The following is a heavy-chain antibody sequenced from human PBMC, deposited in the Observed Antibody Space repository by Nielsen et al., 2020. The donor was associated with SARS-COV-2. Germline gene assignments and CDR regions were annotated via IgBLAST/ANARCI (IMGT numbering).Heavy chain of an antibody. J-gene: IGHJ4*02. CDR3: ARDHDNWNYFDY. CDR2: IIPILGIA. Sequence: SVKVSCKASGGTFSSYAISWVRQAPGQGLEWMGRIIPILGIANYAQKFQGRVTMTTDTSTSTAYMELRSLRSDDTAVYYCARDHDNWNYFDYWGQGTLVTVSS. CDR1: GGTFSSYA. D-gene: IGHD1-20*01. V-gene: IGHV1-69*04.